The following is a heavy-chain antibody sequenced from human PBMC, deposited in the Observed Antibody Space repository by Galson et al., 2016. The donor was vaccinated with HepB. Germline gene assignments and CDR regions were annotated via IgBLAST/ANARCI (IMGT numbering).Heavy chain of an antibody. J-gene: IGHJ4*02. Sequence: SLRLSCAASGFSVRNDYMSWVRQAPGKGLEWLSVMDRDGTAYYADSVEGRFAFSRDNSKNTVSLQMNSLRAEDTAVYYCARDNGCKGGSCFSFDSWGQGTLVTVSS. CDR1: GFSVRNDY. CDR2: MDRDGTA. V-gene: IGHV3-53*01. CDR3: ARDNGCKGGSCFSFDS. D-gene: IGHD2-15*01.